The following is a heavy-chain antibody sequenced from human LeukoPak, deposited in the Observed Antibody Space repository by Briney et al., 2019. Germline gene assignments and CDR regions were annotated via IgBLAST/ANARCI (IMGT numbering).Heavy chain of an antibody. V-gene: IGHV3-30-3*01. CDR3: ARDTYDSNGYSYGIY. CDR2: ISYDGSNK. J-gene: IGHJ4*02. Sequence: GGSLRLSCAASGFTFRSYTMNWVRQAPGKGLEWVAVISYDGSNKYYADSVKGRFTISRDNSKNTLYLQMNSLRAEDTAVYYCARDTYDSNGYSYGIYWGQGTLVTVSS. CDR1: GFTFRSYT. D-gene: IGHD3-22*01.